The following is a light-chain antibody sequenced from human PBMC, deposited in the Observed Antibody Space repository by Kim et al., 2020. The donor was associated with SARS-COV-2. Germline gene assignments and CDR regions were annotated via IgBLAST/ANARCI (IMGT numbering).Light chain of an antibody. V-gene: IGKV4-1*01. CDR3: QQYYSTPPS. Sequence: ASLNCEASQTVVYNSNKKNYLAWYQQKPGQAPKLLIYWASIRETGVSDRFSGSGSETDFTLTSSSLQAEDVAVYYCQQYYSTPPSFGQGTKLEI. CDR2: WAS. J-gene: IGKJ2*03. CDR1: QTVVYNSNKKNY.